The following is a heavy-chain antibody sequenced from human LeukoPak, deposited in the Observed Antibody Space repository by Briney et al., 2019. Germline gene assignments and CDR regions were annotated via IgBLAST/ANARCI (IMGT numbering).Heavy chain of an antibody. CDR2: ISPYNGNT. V-gene: IGHV1-18*01. CDR3: ARGAPRRLDP. J-gene: IGHJ5*02. Sequence: ASVKVSCKASGYTFTNYGVSWVRQAPGQGLEWMGWISPYNGNTNYAQKFQGRVTMTTDTSTSTAYMEMRSLKSDDTAVYYCARGAPRRLDPWGQGTLVTVSS. CDR1: GYTFTNYG.